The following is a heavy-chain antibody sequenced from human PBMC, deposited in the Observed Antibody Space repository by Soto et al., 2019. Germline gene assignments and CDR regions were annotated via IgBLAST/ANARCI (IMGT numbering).Heavy chain of an antibody. CDR3: ARAACSGGSCYWTGYYFDY. CDR2: IKQDGSEK. D-gene: IGHD2-15*01. CDR1: GFTFSSYW. Sequence: GGSLRLSCAASGFTFSSYWMSWVRQAPGKGLEWVANIKQDGSEKYYVDSVKGRFTISRDNAKNSLYLQMNSLRAEDTAVYYCARAACSGGSCYWTGYYFDYWGQGTLVTVSS. J-gene: IGHJ4*02. V-gene: IGHV3-7*01.